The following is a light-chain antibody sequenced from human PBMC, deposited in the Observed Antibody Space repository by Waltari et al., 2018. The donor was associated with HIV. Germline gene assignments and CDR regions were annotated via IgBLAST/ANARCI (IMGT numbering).Light chain of an antibody. V-gene: IGKV1-39*01. J-gene: IGKJ1*01. CDR3: QQSFSSPS. Sequence: DIQMTQSPSSLSASVGVRVTITCRASQNINSYLNWYQHKPGKAPKLLVYAASRLQGGVPSRFSGSGSGTEVTLTISSLQPDDFATYYCQQSFSSPSFGQGTRVEIK. CDR2: AAS. CDR1: QNINSY.